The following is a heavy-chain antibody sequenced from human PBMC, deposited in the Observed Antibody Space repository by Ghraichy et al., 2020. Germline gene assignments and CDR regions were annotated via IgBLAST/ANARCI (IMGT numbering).Heavy chain of an antibody. D-gene: IGHD6-19*01. CDR2: IIPIFGTA. CDR3: AGASRYSGWYGHRKSLGMDV. CDR1: GGTFSSYA. J-gene: IGHJ6*02. V-gene: IGHV1-69*13. Sequence: SVKVSCKASGGTFSSYAISWVRQAPGQGLEWMGGIIPIFGTANYAQKFQGRVTITADESTSTAYMELSSLRSEDTAVYYCAGASRYSGWYGHRKSLGMDVWGQGTTVTVSS.